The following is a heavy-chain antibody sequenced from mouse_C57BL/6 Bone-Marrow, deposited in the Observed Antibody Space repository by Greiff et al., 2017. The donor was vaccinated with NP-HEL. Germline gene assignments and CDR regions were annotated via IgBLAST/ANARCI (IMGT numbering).Heavy chain of an antibody. CDR3: ARSGNGYYLWFAY. CDR1: GYTFTSYG. CDR2: IYPRSGNT. D-gene: IGHD2-3*01. V-gene: IGHV1-81*01. J-gene: IGHJ3*01. Sequence: VQLQQSGAELARPGASVKLSCKASGYTFTSYGISWVKQRTGQGLEWIGEIYPRSGNTYYNEKFKGKATLTADNSSSTAYMELRSLTSEDSAVYFCARSGNGYYLWFAYWGQGTLVTVSA.